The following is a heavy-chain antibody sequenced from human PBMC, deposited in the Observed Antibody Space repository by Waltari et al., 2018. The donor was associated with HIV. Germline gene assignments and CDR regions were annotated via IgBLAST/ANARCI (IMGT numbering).Heavy chain of an antibody. Sequence: CPASGFTFSNYTMNWVRQDPGKGLEWVSYISRSSSSIFYADSVKGRFTISRDNAKNSLYLQMNSLRGEDTAVYYCARDINGGWGYWGQGTLVTVAS. V-gene: IGHV3-48*01. D-gene: IGHD7-27*01. CDR3: ARDINGGWGY. CDR1: GFTFSNYT. J-gene: IGHJ4*02. CDR2: ISRSSSSI.